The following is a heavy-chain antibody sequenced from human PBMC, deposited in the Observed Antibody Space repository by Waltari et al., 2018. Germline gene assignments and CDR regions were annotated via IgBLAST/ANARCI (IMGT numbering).Heavy chain of an antibody. D-gene: IGHD3-9*01. Sequence: EVQLVESGGGWVQPGGSLRLSCAASGFTFSSQWMSWVRQAPGKGLEWVANIRQDGSEKYYVDSVKGRFTISRDNAKNSLYLQMKSLRAEDTAVYYCVIRYFDWLIDWGQGTLVTVSS. J-gene: IGHJ4*02. CDR3: VIRYFDWLID. CDR2: IRQDGSEK. CDR1: GFTFSSQW. V-gene: IGHV3-7*01.